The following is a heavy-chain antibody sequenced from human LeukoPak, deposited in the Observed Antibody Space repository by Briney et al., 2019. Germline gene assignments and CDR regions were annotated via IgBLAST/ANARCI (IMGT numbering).Heavy chain of an antibody. D-gene: IGHD2-2*01. J-gene: IGHJ4*02. CDR2: IKKDGIEK. Sequence: GGSLRLSCTASGFTFSNFWMGWVRQAPGKGLEWVANIKKDGIEKYYVESVKGRFTISRDNAKNSLSLQMNSLRAEDTAVYYCARGRYSSRSGGYYFDIWGQGTLVTVSS. CDR3: ARGRYSSRSGGYYFDI. CDR1: GFTFSNFW. V-gene: IGHV3-7*01.